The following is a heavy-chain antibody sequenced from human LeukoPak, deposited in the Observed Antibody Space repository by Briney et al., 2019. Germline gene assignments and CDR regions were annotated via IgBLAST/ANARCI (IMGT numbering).Heavy chain of an antibody. V-gene: IGHV1-18*01. CDR1: GYTFTSYG. CDR2: ISAYNGNT. J-gene: IGHJ3*02. Sequence: ASVKVSCKASGYTFTSYGISWVRQAPGQGLEWMGWISAYNGNTNYAQKLQGRVTMTTDTSTSTAYTELRSLRSDDTAVYYCASPYYYDSSGYYDAFDIWGQGTMVTVSS. D-gene: IGHD3-22*01. CDR3: ASPYYYDSSGYYDAFDI.